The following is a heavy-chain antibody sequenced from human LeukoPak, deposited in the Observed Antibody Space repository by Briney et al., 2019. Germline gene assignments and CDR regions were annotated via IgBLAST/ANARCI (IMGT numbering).Heavy chain of an antibody. CDR2: IRYDGSNK. CDR1: GFTFSSYG. D-gene: IGHD6-13*01. CDR3: ARVLGIAAAGNDY. J-gene: IGHJ4*02. V-gene: IGHV3-30*02. Sequence: GGSLRLSCAASGFTFSSYGMHWVRQAPGKGLEWVAFIRYDGSNKYYADSVKGRFTISRDNAKNSLYLQMNSLRAEDTAVYYCARVLGIAAAGNDYWGQGTLVTVSS.